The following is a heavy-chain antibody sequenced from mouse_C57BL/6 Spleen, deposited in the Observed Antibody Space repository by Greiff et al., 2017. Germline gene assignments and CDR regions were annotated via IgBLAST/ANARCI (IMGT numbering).Heavy chain of an antibody. J-gene: IGHJ1*03. CDR2: IDPANGNT. CDR1: GFNIKNTY. D-gene: IGHD1-1*01. CDR3: ARSYGSSYWYFDY. V-gene: IGHV14-3*01. Sequence: EVQLQQSVAELVRPGASVKLSCTASGFNIKNTYMHWVKQRPEQGLEWIGRIDPANGNTKYAPKFQGKATITADTSSNTAYLQLRSLTSEDTAIYSCARSYGSSYWYFDYWGKGTTVTVSS.